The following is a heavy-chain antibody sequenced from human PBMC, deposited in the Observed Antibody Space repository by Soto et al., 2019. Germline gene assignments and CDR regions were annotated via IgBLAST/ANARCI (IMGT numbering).Heavy chain of an antibody. CDR3: AREYGDYAIGYYYYYGMDV. Sequence: SSETLSLTCAVYGGSFSGYYWSWIRQPPGKGLEWIGEINHSGSTNYNPSLKSRVTISVDTSKNQFSLKLSSVTAADTAVYYCAREYGDYAIGYYYYYGMDVWGQGTTVTVSS. D-gene: IGHD4-17*01. V-gene: IGHV4-34*01. J-gene: IGHJ6*02. CDR1: GGSFSGYY. CDR2: INHSGST.